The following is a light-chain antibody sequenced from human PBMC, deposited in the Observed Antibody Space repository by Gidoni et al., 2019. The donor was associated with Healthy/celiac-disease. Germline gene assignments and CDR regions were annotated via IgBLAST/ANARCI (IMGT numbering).Light chain of an antibody. CDR3: QVWDSSSDHWV. CDR2: YDS. V-gene: IGLV3-21*04. Sequence: SYVLTQPPSVSVDPGKKARITCGGNNIGSKSVHWYQQKPGKAPVLVIYYDSDRHSGIHERFYGSNSGNKATLNISRVEGGDEADYYCQVWDSSSDHWVFGGGNKLTVL. J-gene: IGLJ3*02. CDR1: NIGSKS.